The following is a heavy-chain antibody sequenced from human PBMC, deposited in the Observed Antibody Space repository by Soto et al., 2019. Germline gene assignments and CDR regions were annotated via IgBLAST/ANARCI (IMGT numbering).Heavy chain of an antibody. V-gene: IGHV1-46*01. CDR3: ASEPTVGDYVRLFDY. Sequence: QVQLVQSGAEVKKPGASVMVSCKASGYTFTSYYRHWVRQAPGQGLEWMGIINPSGGSTSYAQKFQGKVTMTRDKYTSTVYMELSSRRSEDTAVYYCASEPTVGDYVRLFDYWGQGTLVTVSS. CDR2: INPSGGST. D-gene: IGHD4-17*01. CDR1: GYTFTSYY. J-gene: IGHJ4*02.